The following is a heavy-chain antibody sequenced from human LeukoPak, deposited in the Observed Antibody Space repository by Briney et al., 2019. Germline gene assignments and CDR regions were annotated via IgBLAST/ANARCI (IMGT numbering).Heavy chain of an antibody. J-gene: IGHJ4*02. CDR2: IYHSGST. CDR1: GGSISSYY. CDR3: ARDTAMKR. D-gene: IGHD5-18*01. V-gene: IGHV4-59*01. Sequence: SETLSLTCTVSGGSISSYYWSWIRQPPGKGLEWIGYIYHSGSTNYNPSLKSRVTISVDTSKNQFPLKLSSVTAADTAVYYCARDTAMKRWGQGTLVTVSS.